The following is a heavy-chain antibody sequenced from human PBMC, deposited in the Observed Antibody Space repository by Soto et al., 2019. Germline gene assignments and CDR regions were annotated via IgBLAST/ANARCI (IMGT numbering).Heavy chain of an antibody. D-gene: IGHD3-22*01. V-gene: IGHV3-23*01. CDR3: AKGPGDSSGYYYFDY. CDR2: ISGSGGST. J-gene: IGHJ4*02. CDR1: GFTFSSYA. Sequence: GGSLRLSCAASGFTFSSYAMSWVRQAPGKGLEWVSAISGSGGSTYYADSVKGRFTISRDNSKNTLYLQMNSLRAEDTAVYYCAKGPGDSSGYYYFDYWGQGTLVTVSS.